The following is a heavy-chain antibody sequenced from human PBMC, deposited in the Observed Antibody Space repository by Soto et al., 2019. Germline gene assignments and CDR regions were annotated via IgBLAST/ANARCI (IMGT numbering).Heavy chain of an antibody. V-gene: IGHV3-9*01. CDR2: ISWNSGSI. CDR1: GFTFDDYA. CDR3: AKDTGYYYYYGMDV. Sequence: GGSLRLSCAASGFTFDDYAMHWVRQAPGKGLEWVSGISWNSGSIGYADSVKGRFTISRDNAKNSLYLQMNSLRAEDTALYYCAKDTGYYYYYGMDVWGQGTTVTVSS. J-gene: IGHJ6*02.